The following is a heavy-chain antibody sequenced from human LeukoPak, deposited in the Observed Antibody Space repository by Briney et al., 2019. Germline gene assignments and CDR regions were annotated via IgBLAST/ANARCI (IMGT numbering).Heavy chain of an antibody. Sequence: ASVKVSCKASGYTFTSYAMHWVRQAPGQRLEWMGWINAGNGNTKYSQKFQGRVTITRDTSASTAYMELSSLRSEDTAAYYRARSSTRPIVGATRGAFDIWGQGTMVTVSS. V-gene: IGHV1-3*01. CDR1: GYTFTSYA. D-gene: IGHD1-26*01. CDR2: INAGNGNT. CDR3: ARSSTRPIVGATRGAFDI. J-gene: IGHJ3*02.